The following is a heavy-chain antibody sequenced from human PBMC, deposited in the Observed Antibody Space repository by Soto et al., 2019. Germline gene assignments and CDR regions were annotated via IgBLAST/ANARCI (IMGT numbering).Heavy chain of an antibody. J-gene: IGHJ6*02. Sequence: GASVKVSCKASGYTFTGYYMHWVRQAPGQALEWMGWINPNSGGTNYAQKFQGWVTMTRDTSISTAYMELSRLRSDDTAVYYCARDKKPAAMREYYYGMDVWGQGTTVTVSS. V-gene: IGHV1-2*04. CDR3: ARDKKPAAMREYYYGMDV. CDR2: INPNSGGT. D-gene: IGHD2-2*01. CDR1: GYTFTGYY.